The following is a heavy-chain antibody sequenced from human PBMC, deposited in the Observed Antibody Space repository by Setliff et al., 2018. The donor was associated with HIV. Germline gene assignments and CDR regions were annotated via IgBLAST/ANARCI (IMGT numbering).Heavy chain of an antibody. J-gene: IGHJ1*01. CDR1: GGSIKSSSYY. CDR3: ARVPTSSWYVTTQRTKEYFQQ. CDR2: IYYSGNT. Sequence: SETLSLTCTVSGGSIKSSSYYWGWIRQPPGKGLEWIGSIYYSGNTYYNPSLKSRVTISVDTSRNQFSLRLSPVTAADTAIYYCARVPTSSWYVTTQRTKEYFQQWGQGTLVTVSS. D-gene: IGHD6-13*01. V-gene: IGHV4-39*07.